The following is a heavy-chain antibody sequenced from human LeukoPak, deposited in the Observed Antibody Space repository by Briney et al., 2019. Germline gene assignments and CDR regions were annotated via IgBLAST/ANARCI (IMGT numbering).Heavy chain of an antibody. Sequence: SETLSLTCTVSGGSISSSSYYWGWIRQPPGKGLEWIGSIYYSGSTYYNPSLESRVTISVDTSKNQFSLKMSSVTAADTAVYYCARRSSRAADFDYWGQGTLVTVSS. CDR1: GGSISSSSYY. D-gene: IGHD6-13*01. CDR2: IYYSGST. J-gene: IGHJ4*02. CDR3: ARRSSRAADFDY. V-gene: IGHV4-39*01.